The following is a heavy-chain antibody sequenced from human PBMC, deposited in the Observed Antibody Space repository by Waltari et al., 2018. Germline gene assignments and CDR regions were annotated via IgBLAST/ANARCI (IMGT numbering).Heavy chain of an antibody. D-gene: IGHD1-26*01. CDR3: IVGATNLLGY. CDR1: GFTFSIHW. Sequence: EVQLVESGGGLVQPGGSLRLSCAASGFTFSIHWLHWVRQAPGKGLVWVSRVNSDGSSTSYADSVKGRFTISRDNAKNTLYLQMNSLRAEDTAVYYCIVGATNLLGYWGQGTLVTVSS. CDR2: VNSDGSST. J-gene: IGHJ4*02. V-gene: IGHV3-74*01.